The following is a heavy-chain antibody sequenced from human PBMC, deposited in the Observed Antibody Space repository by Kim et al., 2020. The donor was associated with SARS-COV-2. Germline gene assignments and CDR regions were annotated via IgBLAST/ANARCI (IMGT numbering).Heavy chain of an antibody. CDR3: AKGITDSSGYYYYGMDV. J-gene: IGHJ6*02. Sequence: VKGRFTISRDNAKNTVYLQMNSLRVEDTALYYCAKGITDSSGYYYYGMDVWGQGTTVTVSS. V-gene: IGHV3-33*06. D-gene: IGHD3-22*01.